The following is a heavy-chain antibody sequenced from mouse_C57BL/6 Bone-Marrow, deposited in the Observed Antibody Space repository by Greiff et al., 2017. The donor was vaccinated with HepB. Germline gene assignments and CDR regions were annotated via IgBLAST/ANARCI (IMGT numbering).Heavy chain of an antibody. CDR2: ISYSGST. CDR3: ARWVYYGSSYWYFDV. Sequence: EVKLMESGPGLAKPSQTLSLTCSVTGYSITSDYWNWIRKFPGNKLEYMGYISYSGSTYYNPSLKSRISITRDTSKNQYYLQLNSVTTEDTATYYCARWVYYGSSYWYFDVWGTGTTVTVSS. J-gene: IGHJ1*03. D-gene: IGHD1-1*01. V-gene: IGHV3-8*01. CDR1: GYSITSDY.